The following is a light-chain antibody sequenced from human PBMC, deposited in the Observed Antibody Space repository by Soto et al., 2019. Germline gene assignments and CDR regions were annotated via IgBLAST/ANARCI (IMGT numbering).Light chain of an antibody. CDR1: SSNLGAGFD. Sequence: QSVLTQPPSVSGAPGQRVTISCTGSSSNLGAGFDVHWYQHLPGKAPKLLMYANNRRPSGVPDRFSGSKSDTSASLAITGLQAGDEADYYCQFRDSSLGGSVFGGGTKLPVL. J-gene: IGLJ2*01. CDR3: QFRDSSLGGSV. CDR2: ANN. V-gene: IGLV1-40*01.